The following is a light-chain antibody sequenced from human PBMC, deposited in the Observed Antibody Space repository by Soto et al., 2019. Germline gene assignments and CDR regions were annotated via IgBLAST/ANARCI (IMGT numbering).Light chain of an antibody. CDR1: SSDIGGYDY. V-gene: IGLV2-14*01. J-gene: IGLJ1*01. CDR3: SSYTGSSTLYV. CDR2: EVS. Sequence: QSVLTQPASVSGSPGRSITISCTGTSSDIGGYDYVSWYQQHPGKVPKLMIFEVSNRPSGVSYRFSGSKSGNTASLTISGLQAEDEADYYCSSYTGSSTLYVFGTGTKVTVL.